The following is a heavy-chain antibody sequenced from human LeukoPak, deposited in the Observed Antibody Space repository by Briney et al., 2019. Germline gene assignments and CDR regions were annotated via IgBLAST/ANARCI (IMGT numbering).Heavy chain of an antibody. V-gene: IGHV3-20*04. D-gene: IGHD3-22*01. Sequence: GGSLRLSCAASGVTFDDYGMSWVRHAPGKGLEWVSGINWNGGSTGYADSVKGRFTISRDNAKNSLYLQMNSLRAEDTALYYCARGGSRWLRETYYYMDVWGKGTTVTVSS. J-gene: IGHJ6*03. CDR1: GVTFDDYG. CDR2: INWNGGST. CDR3: ARGGSRWLRETYYYMDV.